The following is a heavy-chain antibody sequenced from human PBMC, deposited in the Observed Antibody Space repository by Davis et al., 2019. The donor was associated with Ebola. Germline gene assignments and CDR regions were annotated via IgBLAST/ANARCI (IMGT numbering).Heavy chain of an antibody. Sequence: GESLKISCAASGFTFSGSAMHWIRQAPGKGLEWVSYISSSGSTIYYADSVKGRFTISRDNAKNSLYLQMNSLRAEDTAVYYCARADYDFWSGYYMWADGMDVWGQGTTVTVSS. D-gene: IGHD3-3*01. CDR1: GFTFSGSA. J-gene: IGHJ6*02. CDR2: ISSSGSTI. V-gene: IGHV3-11*01. CDR3: ARADYDFWSGYYMWADGMDV.